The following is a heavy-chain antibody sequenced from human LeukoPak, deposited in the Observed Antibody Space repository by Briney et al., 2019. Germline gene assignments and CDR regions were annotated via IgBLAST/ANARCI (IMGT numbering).Heavy chain of an antibody. J-gene: IGHJ1*01. D-gene: IGHD2-15*01. CDR1: GYTFTNFE. CDR3: ARGYCSGGGCYTAEYLPH. Sequence: GASVKVSCKASGYTFTNFEINWVRQVAGQGLEWMGWMRPNSGETVNVQKFQGRVTMTRDISTSTAYMELTGLRSDDTAVYFCARGYCSGGGCYTAEYLPHSGQGTLVTVSS. V-gene: IGHV1-8*02. CDR2: MRPNSGET.